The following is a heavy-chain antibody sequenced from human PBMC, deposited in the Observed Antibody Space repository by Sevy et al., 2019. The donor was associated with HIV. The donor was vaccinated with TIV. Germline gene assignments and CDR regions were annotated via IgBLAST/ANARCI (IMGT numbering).Heavy chain of an antibody. V-gene: IGHV3-23*01. D-gene: IGHD3-22*01. J-gene: IGHJ4*02. CDR1: GFTFSRYA. CDR3: ARKYDSSGYFDY. CDR2: ISGSGGSGDKT. Sequence: GGSLRLSCAASGFTFSRYAMNWVRQAPGKGLEWVSGISGSGGSGDKTNYADSVKGRFTISRDDSKNSLYLQLNSLSAEETAIYYCARKYDSSGYFDYWGQGTLVTVSS.